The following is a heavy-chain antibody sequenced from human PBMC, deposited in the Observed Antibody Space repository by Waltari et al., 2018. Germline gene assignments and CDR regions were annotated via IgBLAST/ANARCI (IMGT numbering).Heavy chain of an antibody. D-gene: IGHD3-22*01. V-gene: IGHV3-33*01. J-gene: IGHJ4*02. CDR2: IWDDGSNK. CDR3: ARALPGWLLDLDY. Sequence: QVQLVESGGGVVQPGRSLRLSCAASGFTFSSYGMHWVRQAPGKGLEWVAVIWDDGSNKYYADSVKGRFTISRDNSKNTLYLQMNSLRAEDTAVYYCARALPGWLLDLDYWGQGTLVTVSS. CDR1: GFTFSSYG.